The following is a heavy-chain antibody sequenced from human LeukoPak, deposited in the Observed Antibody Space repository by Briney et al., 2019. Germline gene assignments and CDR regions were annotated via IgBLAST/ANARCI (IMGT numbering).Heavy chain of an antibody. Sequence: GGSLRLSCAASGFTFSSYGMHWVRQAPGKGLEWVAVIWSDGSTKYYADSVKGRFTISRDNSKNTLYLQMNSLRAEDTAVYYCAMTSSGWAIYYYYGMDVWGQGTTVTVSS. CDR2: IWSDGSTK. J-gene: IGHJ6*02. CDR1: GFTFSSYG. CDR3: AMTSSGWAIYYYYGMDV. V-gene: IGHV3-30*02. D-gene: IGHD6-19*01.